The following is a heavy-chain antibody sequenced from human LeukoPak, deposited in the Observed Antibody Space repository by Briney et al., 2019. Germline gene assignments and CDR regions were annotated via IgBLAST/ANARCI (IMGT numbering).Heavy chain of an antibody. D-gene: IGHD2-2*01. CDR3: ASVYLVVPAAPYDY. CDR2: ISYDGSNK. J-gene: IGHJ4*02. V-gene: IGHV3-30-3*01. CDR1: GFTFSSYA. Sequence: GGSLRLSCAASGFTFSSYAMHWVRQAPGKGLEWVAVISYDGSNKYYADSVKGRFTISRDNSKNTLYLQMNSLRAEDTAVYYCASVYLVVPAAPYDYGGQGTLVTVSS.